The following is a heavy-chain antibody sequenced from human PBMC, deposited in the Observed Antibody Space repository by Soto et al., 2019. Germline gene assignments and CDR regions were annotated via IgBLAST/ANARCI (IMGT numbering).Heavy chain of an antibody. D-gene: IGHD2-15*01. CDR1: GDSVSSSSVA. J-gene: IGHJ6*02. CDR3: ARSEEDSDYYHYRLDV. Sequence: SQTLSITWVISGDSVSSSSVAWNWVRQAPSRGLEWLGRTYYRCRWYSDFAVSVRGRIVINADTSKNQFSLQLNSVTPEDTAVYFCARSEEDSDYYHYRLDVWGQGTTVTVPS. V-gene: IGHV6-1*01. CDR2: TYYRCRWYS.